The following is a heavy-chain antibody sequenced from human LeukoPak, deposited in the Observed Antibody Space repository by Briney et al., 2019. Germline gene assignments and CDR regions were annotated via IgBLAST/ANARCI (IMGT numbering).Heavy chain of an antibody. D-gene: IGHD2-2*03. Sequence: PGGSLRLSCAASGFTFSSHSMNWVRQAPGKGLEWVSYISSSSSTIYYADSVKGRFTISRDNAKNSLYLQMNSLRAEDTAVYYCARDRLDRAAFDIWGQGTMVTVSS. J-gene: IGHJ3*02. CDR1: GFTFSSHS. CDR3: ARDRLDRAAFDI. V-gene: IGHV3-48*01. CDR2: ISSSSSTI.